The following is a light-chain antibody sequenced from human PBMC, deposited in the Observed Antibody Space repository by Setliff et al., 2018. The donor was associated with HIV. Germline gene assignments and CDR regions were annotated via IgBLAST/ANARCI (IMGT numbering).Light chain of an antibody. CDR2: EVN. CDR3: SSYAVSNTLL. V-gene: IGLV2-23*02. J-gene: IGLJ2*01. Sequence: QSVLTQPASVSGSPGQSITFSCTGTTSNIGSYNLVSWYQQYPGKAPKLIIYEVNKRPSGVPDRFSGSKSGNTASLTVSGLQAEDEAYYYCSSYAVSNTLLFGGGTKVTVL. CDR1: TSNIGSYNL.